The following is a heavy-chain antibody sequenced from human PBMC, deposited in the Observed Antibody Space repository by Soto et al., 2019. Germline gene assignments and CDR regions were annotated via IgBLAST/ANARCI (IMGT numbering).Heavy chain of an antibody. J-gene: IGHJ4*02. D-gene: IGHD3-3*01. CDR2: IIPMFGTT. V-gene: IGHV1-69*01. CDR1: GGTVSNYP. Sequence: QVQLVQSGAEVKEPGSSVKVSCTASGGTVSNYPISWVRQAPGQVLEWMGGIIPMFGTTNYALKFQGRVTITADESTSTAYMELSSLRYDDTAVYYCARHARHLEWLQPFDYWGQGALVTVSS. CDR3: ARHARHLEWLQPFDY.